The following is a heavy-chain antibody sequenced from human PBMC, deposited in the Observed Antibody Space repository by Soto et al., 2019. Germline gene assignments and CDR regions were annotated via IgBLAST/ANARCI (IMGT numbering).Heavy chain of an antibody. CDR2: ITPIFSKA. D-gene: IGHD5-18*01. CDR3: ARGSADNTAMPHPYDY. V-gene: IGHV1-69*01. CDR1: GGTFRTYA. Sequence: QVQLVQSGAEVKKPGSSVKVSCKASGGTFRTYAISWVRQAPGQGLEGMGGITPIFSKANYAQKFQGRVSITADESTNTAYMERRSLRSEDTAVYYCARGSADNTAMPHPYDYWGQGTLVTVSS. J-gene: IGHJ4*02.